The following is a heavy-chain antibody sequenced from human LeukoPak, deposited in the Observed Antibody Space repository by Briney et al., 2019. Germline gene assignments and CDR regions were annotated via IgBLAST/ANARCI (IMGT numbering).Heavy chain of an antibody. CDR1: GGSFSGYY. J-gene: IGHJ4*02. CDR2: INHSGST. CDR3: AKDGSGSYYDPYFDY. V-gene: IGHV4-34*01. Sequence: SETLSLTCAVYGGSFSGYYWSWIRQPPGKGLEWIGEINHSGSTNYNPSLKSRVTISVDTSKNQFSLKLSSVTAADTAVYYCAKDGSGSYYDPYFDYWGQGTLVTVSS. D-gene: IGHD3-10*01.